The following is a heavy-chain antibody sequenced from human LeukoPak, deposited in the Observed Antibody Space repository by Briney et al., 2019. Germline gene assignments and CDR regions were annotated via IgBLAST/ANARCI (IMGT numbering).Heavy chain of an antibody. D-gene: IGHD2-15*01. CDR2: IYYTGST. V-gene: IGHV4-59*01. CDR3: ARQRGYWSGDFDI. Sequence: SETLSLTCTVSGGSISSYYWSWIRQPPGKGLEWIGYIYYTGSTNYNPSLKSRVTISLDTSKNQFSLKLSSVTAADTAVYYCARQRGYWSGDFDIWGQGTMVTISS. J-gene: IGHJ3*02. CDR1: GGSISSYY.